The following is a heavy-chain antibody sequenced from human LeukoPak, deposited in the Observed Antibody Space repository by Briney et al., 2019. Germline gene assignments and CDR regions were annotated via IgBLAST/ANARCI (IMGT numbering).Heavy chain of an antibody. Sequence: GGSLRLSCAASGFTFSSYGMHWVRQAPGKGLEWVAVKLNDGRQEKYADSVKGRFTISRDNSKNTLFLQMNSLRAEDTAVYYCARDDALGDNALDIWGQGTMVTVSS. CDR2: KLNDGRQE. D-gene: IGHD3-16*01. CDR3: ARDDALGDNALDI. J-gene: IGHJ3*02. V-gene: IGHV3-33*01. CDR1: GFTFSSYG.